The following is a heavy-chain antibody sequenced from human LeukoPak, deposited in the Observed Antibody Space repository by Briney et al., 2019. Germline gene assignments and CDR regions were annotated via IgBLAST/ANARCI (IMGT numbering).Heavy chain of an antibody. CDR2: IYYSGST. J-gene: IGHJ6*03. Sequence: PSETLSLTCTVSGGSISSSSYYWGWIRQPPGKGLEWIGSIYYSGSTYYNPSLKSRVTISVDTSKNQFSLKLSSVTAADTAVYYCARVTVRSPMMQRSYYYYYMDVWGKGTTVTVSS. CDR1: GGSISSSSYY. D-gene: IGHD6-25*01. CDR3: ARVTVRSPMMQRSYYYYYMDV. V-gene: IGHV4-39*07.